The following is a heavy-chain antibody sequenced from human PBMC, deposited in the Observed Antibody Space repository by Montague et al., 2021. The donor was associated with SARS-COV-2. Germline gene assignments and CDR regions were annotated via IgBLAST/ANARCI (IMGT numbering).Heavy chain of an antibody. J-gene: IGHJ4*02. D-gene: IGHD3-22*01. V-gene: IGHV3-66*01. CDR2: IYSGGST. CDR1: GFTVSSNY. Sequence: SLRLSCAASGFTVSSNYMSWVRQAPGKGLEWVSVIYSGGSTYYADSVKGRFTISRDNSKNTLYLQMNSLRAEDTAVYYFARGYYDSSGYYATVGVHWGQGTLVTVSS. CDR3: ARGYYDSSGYYATVGVH.